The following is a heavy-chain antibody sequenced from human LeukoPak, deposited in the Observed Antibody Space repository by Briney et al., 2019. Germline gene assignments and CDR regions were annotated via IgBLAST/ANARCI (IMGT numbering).Heavy chain of an antibody. CDR3: TRRAARWQFDL. V-gene: IGHV3-9*01. CDR1: GFNFDDYA. J-gene: IGHJ2*01. Sequence: GRSLRLSCAVSGFNFDDYAMHWVRQAPGRGLEWVSGINWKTGNGIYADSVKGRFTISRDNAKNSLYLQMSSLRAGDTALYYCTRRAARWQFDLWGRGTLLTVSS. CDR2: INWKTGNG. D-gene: IGHD5-24*01.